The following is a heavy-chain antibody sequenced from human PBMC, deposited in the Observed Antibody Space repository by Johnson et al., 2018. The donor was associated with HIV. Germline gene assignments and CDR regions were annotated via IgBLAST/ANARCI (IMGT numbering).Heavy chain of an antibody. J-gene: IGHJ3*02. Sequence: MQLVESGGSVVRPGGSLRLSCAASAFSFNDYGMSWVRQGPGKGLEWVSGINWNGGSTGYADSVKGRFTISRDNTKNSLYLQMNSLRAEDTALYYCARGFVRITMILVADAFDIWGQGTMVTVSS. V-gene: IGHV3-20*04. CDR3: ARGFVRITMILVADAFDI. CDR2: INWNGGST. CDR1: AFSFNDYG. D-gene: IGHD3-22*01.